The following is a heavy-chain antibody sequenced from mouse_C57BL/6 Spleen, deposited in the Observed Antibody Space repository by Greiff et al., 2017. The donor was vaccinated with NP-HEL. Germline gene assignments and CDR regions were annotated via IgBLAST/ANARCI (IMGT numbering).Heavy chain of an antibody. CDR3: ARQAYYSNGGFAY. CDR2: IRNGGGST. D-gene: IGHD2-5*01. CDR1: GFTFSDYY. J-gene: IGHJ3*01. V-gene: IGHV5-12*01. Sequence: EVMLVESGGGLVQPGGSLKLSCAASGFTFSDYYMYWVRQTPEKRLEWVAYIRNGGGSTYYPDTVKGRFTISRDNAKNTLYLQMSRLKSEDTAMYYCARQAYYSNGGFAYWGQGTLVTVSA.